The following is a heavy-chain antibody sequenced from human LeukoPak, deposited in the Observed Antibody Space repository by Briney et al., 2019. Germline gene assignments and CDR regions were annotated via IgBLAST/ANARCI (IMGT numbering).Heavy chain of an antibody. V-gene: IGHV3-30*18. J-gene: IGHJ4*02. CDR2: TSYDGSNE. CDR3: AKRGSGSYLIDY. D-gene: IGHD1-26*01. Sequence: PGGSLRLSCAASGFTFSSYGMHWVRQAPGKGLEWVAVTSYDGSNEYYADSVKGRFTISRDNSKNTLYLQMNSLRAEDTAVYYCAKRGSGSYLIDYWGQGTLVTVSS. CDR1: GFTFSSYG.